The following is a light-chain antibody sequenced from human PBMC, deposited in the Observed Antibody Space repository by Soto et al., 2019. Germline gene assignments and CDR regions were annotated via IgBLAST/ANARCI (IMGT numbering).Light chain of an antibody. CDR1: QSVLYSSNNKNY. J-gene: IGKJ1*01. CDR2: WAS. CDR3: QQYYSTPPT. V-gene: IGKV4-1*01. Sequence: SPDSLAVSLVESATINCKSSQSVLYSSNNKNYLAWYQQKPGQPPKLLIYWASTRESGVPDRFSGSGSGTDFTLTISSLQAEDVAVYYCQQYYSTPPTFGQGTKVDIK.